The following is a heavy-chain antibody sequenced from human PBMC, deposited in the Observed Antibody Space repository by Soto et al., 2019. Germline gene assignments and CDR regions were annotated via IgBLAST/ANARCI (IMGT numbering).Heavy chain of an antibody. CDR3: AKDRDCGGDCSPDY. Sequence: GGSLRLSCAASGFTFSSYAMSWVRQAPGKGLEWVSAISGSGGSTYYADSVKGRFTISRDNSKNTLYLQMNSLRAEDTAVYYCAKDRDCGGDCSPDYWGQGTLVTSPQ. V-gene: IGHV3-23*01. D-gene: IGHD2-21*02. CDR2: ISGSGGST. CDR1: GFTFSSYA. J-gene: IGHJ4*02.